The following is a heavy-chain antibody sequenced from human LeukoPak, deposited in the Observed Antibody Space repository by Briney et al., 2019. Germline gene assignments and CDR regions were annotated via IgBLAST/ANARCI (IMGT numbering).Heavy chain of an antibody. CDR3: AREVYSSSWYIPFDY. V-gene: IGHV3-48*03. Sequence: PGGSLRLSCAASGFTFSSYEINWVRQAPGKGLEWVSYISSSGSTIYYADSVKGRFTISRDNAKNSLYLQMNSLRAEDTAVYYCAREVYSSSWYIPFDYWGQGTLVTVSS. D-gene: IGHD6-13*01. CDR1: GFTFSSYE. CDR2: ISSSGSTI. J-gene: IGHJ4*02.